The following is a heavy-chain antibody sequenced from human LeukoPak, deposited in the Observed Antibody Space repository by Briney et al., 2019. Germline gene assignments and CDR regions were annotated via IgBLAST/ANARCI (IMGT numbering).Heavy chain of an antibody. V-gene: IGHV3-7*03. CDR1: GFTFSSYW. CDR3: VRDSGWFHFDY. J-gene: IGHJ4*02. CDR2: IKQDGSEK. D-gene: IGHD6-19*01. Sequence: PGGSLRLSCAASGFTFSSYWMSWVRQAPGKGLEWVANIKQDGSEKYYVDSVKGRFSISRDNAKNSLYLQMNSLRVEDTAVYYCVRDSGWFHFDYWGQGILVTVSP.